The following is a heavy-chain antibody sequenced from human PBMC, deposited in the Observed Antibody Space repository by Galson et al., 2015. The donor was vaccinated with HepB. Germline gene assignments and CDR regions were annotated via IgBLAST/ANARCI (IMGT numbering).Heavy chain of an antibody. CDR3: ARHPGRGSVGYAFDL. V-gene: IGHV4-59*08. CDR2: IYYNGDT. D-gene: IGHD5-12*01. J-gene: IGHJ4*02. Sequence: LSLTCSVSHGSINNYYWSWIRQSPGKRLEWIGSIYYNGDTNYNPSLGYRVGMSVDTSINQVSLWLTSVTAADTAVYFCARHPGRGSVGYAFDLWGQGTLVTVSA. CDR1: HGSINNYY.